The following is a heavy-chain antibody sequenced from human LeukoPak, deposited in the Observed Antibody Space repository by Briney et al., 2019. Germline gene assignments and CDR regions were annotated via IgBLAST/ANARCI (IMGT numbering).Heavy chain of an antibody. J-gene: IGHJ4*02. V-gene: IGHV1-2*02. CDR2: INPNSGGT. Sequence: VASVTVSFTASGYTFTDYYMHWVRQAPGQGLEWMGWINPNSGGTNYAQNFQGRVTMTRDTSISTAYMEVSRLRSDDTAVYYCAREDSSGYDYWGQGTLVTVSS. CDR3: AREDSSGYDY. CDR1: GYTFTDYY. D-gene: IGHD3-22*01.